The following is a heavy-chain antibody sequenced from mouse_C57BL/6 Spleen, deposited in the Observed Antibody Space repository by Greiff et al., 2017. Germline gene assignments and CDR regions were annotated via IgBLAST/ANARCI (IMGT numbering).Heavy chain of an antibody. CDR2: IYPGDGDT. CDR1: GYAFSSYW. D-gene: IGHD2-1*01. J-gene: IGHJ4*01. V-gene: IGHV1-80*01. Sequence: QVQLKESGAELVKPGASVKISCKASGYAFSSYWMNWVKQRPGKGLEWIGQIYPGDGDTNYNGKFKGKATLTADKSSSTAYMQLSSLTSEDSAVXFCARSGEYGNYDAMDYWGQGTSVTVSS. CDR3: ARSGEYGNYDAMDY.